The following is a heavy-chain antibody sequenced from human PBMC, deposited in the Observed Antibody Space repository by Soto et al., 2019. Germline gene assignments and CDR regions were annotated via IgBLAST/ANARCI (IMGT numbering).Heavy chain of an antibody. CDR2: LYYSGST. D-gene: IGHD3-22*01. J-gene: IGHJ4*02. CDR1: GGSISSSSYY. V-gene: IGHV4-39*01. CDR3: VGSGYSPFDY. Sequence: QLQLQESGPGLVKPSETLSLTCTVSGGSISSSSYYWGWIRQPPGKGLEWIGSLYYSGSTYYNPSLKSRVTISVDTSKNQFPLNLRSVTAADTAVYYCVGSGYSPFDYWGQGTLVTVSS.